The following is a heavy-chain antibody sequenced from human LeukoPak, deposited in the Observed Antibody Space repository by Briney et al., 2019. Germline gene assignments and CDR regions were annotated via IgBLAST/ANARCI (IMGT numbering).Heavy chain of an antibody. CDR1: GGSISSYY. V-gene: IGHV4-4*07. J-gene: IGHJ4*02. Sequence: PSETLSLTCTVSGGSISSYYCSWIRQPAEKGLEWIGRIYASGSTNYNPSLKSRVTMSVDTSKNQFSLKLSSVTAADTAVYYCERDSLRSGVFDYWGQGTLVTVSS. D-gene: IGHD6-25*01. CDR3: ERDSLRSGVFDY. CDR2: IYASGST.